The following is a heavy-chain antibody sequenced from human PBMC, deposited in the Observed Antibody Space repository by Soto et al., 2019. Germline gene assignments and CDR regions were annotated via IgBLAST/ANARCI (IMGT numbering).Heavy chain of an antibody. CDR2: VSAYDGST. Sequence: ASVYVSCKTSADTFTCHRIHSLRLAPGQRQQSTGWVSAYDGSTNYAQNLQSRVTMTTDASTSTAYMELRSLRSDDTAVYYCASGRITGYRGSVSCYTERAYDIWRQGTMVTV. CDR3: ASGRITGYRGSVSCYTERAYDI. D-gene: IGHD2-2*02. J-gene: IGHJ3*02. CDR1: ADTFTCHR. V-gene: IGHV1-18*01.